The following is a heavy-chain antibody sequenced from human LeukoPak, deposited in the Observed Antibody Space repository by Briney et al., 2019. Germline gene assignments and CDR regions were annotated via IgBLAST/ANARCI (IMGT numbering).Heavy chain of an antibody. Sequence: ASLKVSCKDSGYTFTSYETNWVRHASGPGREWIGWMDPNSGNTGYAQKFQGRVTMARNTTISTDYMELSSLRSEDTAVYYCARGRLHDYGDYDNWGQGTLVTGSP. CDR1: GYTFTSYE. CDR3: ARGRLHDYGDYDN. J-gene: IGHJ4*02. CDR2: MDPNSGNT. D-gene: IGHD4-17*01. V-gene: IGHV1-8*01.